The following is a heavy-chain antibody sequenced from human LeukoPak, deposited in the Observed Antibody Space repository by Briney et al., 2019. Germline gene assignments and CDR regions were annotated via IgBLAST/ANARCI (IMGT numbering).Heavy chain of an antibody. CDR1: GFTFSRFA. V-gene: IGHV3-23*01. D-gene: IGHD1-14*01. Sequence: GGSLRLSCEASGFTFSRFAMTWVRQAPGKGLEWVSTIGGLGESTNYADSVKGRFTISRDNSKNTLYLQMNSLRAEDTAIYYCARDRNTDYGMDVWGQGTTVTVSS. CDR2: IGGLGEST. J-gene: IGHJ6*02. CDR3: ARDRNTDYGMDV.